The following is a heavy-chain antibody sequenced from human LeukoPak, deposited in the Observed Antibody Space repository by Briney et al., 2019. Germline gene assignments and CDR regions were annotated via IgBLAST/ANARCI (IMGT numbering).Heavy chain of an antibody. V-gene: IGHV3-23*01. CDR1: GFTFSSYA. J-gene: IGHJ6*02. D-gene: IGHD4-11*01. Sequence: PGGSLRLSCAASGFTFSSYAMSWVRQAPGKGLEWVSTITVSGGNTYYADSVKGRFTISRDNSKNTLFLQVNSLRAEDTAVYYCAKIHYGNYYDYFYGMDVWGQGTTVTVSS. CDR3: AKIHYGNYYDYFYGMDV. CDR2: ITVSGGNT.